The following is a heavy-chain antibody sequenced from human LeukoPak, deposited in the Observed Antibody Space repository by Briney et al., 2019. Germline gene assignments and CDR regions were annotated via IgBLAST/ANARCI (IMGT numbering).Heavy chain of an antibody. V-gene: IGHV4-4*02. CDR1: GGSISTHNW. CDR3: ARENPHLLDDALDI. D-gene: IGHD1-14*01. Sequence: SETLSLTCVVSGGSISTHNWWSWVRQPPGKGLEWIGEIFHSGSTNYNPSLKSRVSISRDKSKNQFSLNLNSVTAADTAVYYCARENPHLLDDALDIWGQGTMVTVSS. J-gene: IGHJ3*02. CDR2: IFHSGST.